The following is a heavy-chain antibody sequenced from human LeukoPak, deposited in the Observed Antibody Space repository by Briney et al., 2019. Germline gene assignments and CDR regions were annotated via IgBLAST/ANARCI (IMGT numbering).Heavy chain of an antibody. CDR1: GGSFSGYY. J-gene: IGHJ4*02. CDR3: ARLSGRAWIDC. CDR2: INHSGST. Sequence: SSETLSLTCAVYGGSFSGYYWSWIRQPPGKGLEWIGEINHSGSTNYNPSLKSRVTISVDTSKNQFSLKLSSVTAADTAVYYCARLSGRAWIDCWGQGTLVTVSS. D-gene: IGHD5-12*01. V-gene: IGHV4-34*01.